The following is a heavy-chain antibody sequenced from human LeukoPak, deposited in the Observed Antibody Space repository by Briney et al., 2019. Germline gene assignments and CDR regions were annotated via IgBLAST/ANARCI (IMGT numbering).Heavy chain of an antibody. CDR2: IYHSGST. V-gene: IGHV4-59*01. D-gene: IGHD5-12*01. CDR1: GGSISTYY. Sequence: KPAETLSLTCTLCGGSISTYYWSWVRQPPGEGLGWIGYIYHSGSTNYNPSLKSRVTISVDTSKNQFPLKLSSVTAADTAVYYCARGGGYASPIGYWGQGALVTVSS. J-gene: IGHJ4*02. CDR3: ARGGGYASPIGY.